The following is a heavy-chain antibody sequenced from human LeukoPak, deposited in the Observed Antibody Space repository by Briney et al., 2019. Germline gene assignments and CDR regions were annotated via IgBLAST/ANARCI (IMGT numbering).Heavy chain of an antibody. CDR2: ISGSGGST. V-gene: IGHV3-23*01. CDR3: ANDDYYDSSGQLDAFDI. D-gene: IGHD3-22*01. CDR1: GFTFSSYD. J-gene: IGHJ3*02. Sequence: QTGGSLRLSCAASGFTFSSYDMSWVRKAPGKGLEWVSAISGSGGSTYYADSVKGRFTISSDNSKNTLYLQMNSLRVEYTAVYYCANDDYYDSSGQLDAFDIWGQGTMVTVSS.